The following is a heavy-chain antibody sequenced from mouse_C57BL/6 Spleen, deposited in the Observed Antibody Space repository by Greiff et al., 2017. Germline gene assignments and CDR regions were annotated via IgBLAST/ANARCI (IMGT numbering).Heavy chain of an antibody. D-gene: IGHD4-1*01. CDR1: GYTFPEYT. J-gene: IGHJ2*01. V-gene: IGHV1-62-2*01. Sequence: VHLVESGAELVKPGASVKLSCKASGYTFPEYTIHWVKQRSGQGLGWIGWFFPGSGSIKYNEKFKDKATLTADKSSSTVYMELSRLTSEDSAVYFCARHEDWDGGYYFDYWGQGTTLTVSS. CDR2: FFPGSGSI. CDR3: ARHEDWDGGYYFDY.